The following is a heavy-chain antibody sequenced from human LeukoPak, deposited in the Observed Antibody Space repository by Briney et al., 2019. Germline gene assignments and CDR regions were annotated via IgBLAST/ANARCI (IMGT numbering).Heavy chain of an antibody. J-gene: IGHJ4*02. V-gene: IGHV4-59*12. D-gene: IGHD6-19*01. CDR1: GGSISGYF. Sequence: SETLSLTCTVSGGSISGYFWSWIRQPPGKGLEWIGYIHYSGSTNYNPSLKSRVTISVDKSKNQFSLKLSSVTAADTAVYYCATYKPQWLGFDYWGQGTLVTVSS. CDR3: ATYKPQWLGFDY. CDR2: IHYSGST.